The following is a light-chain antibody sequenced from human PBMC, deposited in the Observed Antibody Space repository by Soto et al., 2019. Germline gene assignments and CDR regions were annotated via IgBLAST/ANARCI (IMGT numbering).Light chain of an antibody. CDR3: QQYNDWPPIT. CDR2: DAS. J-gene: IGKJ5*01. CDR1: QSISGN. V-gene: IGKV3-15*01. Sequence: EIVLTQSPGTLSLSPWEIATLSCRASQSISGNYLAWYQQRPGQAPRLLIYDASTRATVIPARFSGSGSGTEFTLTISSLQSEDFAVYYCQQYNDWPPITFGQGTRLEIK.